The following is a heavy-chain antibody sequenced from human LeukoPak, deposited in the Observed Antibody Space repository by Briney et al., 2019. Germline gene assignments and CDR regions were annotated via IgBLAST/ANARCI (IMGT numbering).Heavy chain of an antibody. CDR3: ARGDDILTDHYKGLDY. J-gene: IGHJ4*02. V-gene: IGHV1-18*01. CDR2: VSAYNGNT. D-gene: IGHD3-9*01. Sequence: ASVKVSCKASGYTLTSYGFSWVRQAPGQGLEWMGWVSAYNGNTNYAQKVQGRVTMTTDTSTSTAYMELRSLRSDDTAVYYCARGDDILTDHYKGLDYWGLGTRVTVSS. CDR1: GYTLTSYG.